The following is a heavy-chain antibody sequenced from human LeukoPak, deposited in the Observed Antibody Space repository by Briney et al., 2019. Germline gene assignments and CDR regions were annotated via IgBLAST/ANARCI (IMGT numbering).Heavy chain of an antibody. D-gene: IGHD2-15*01. J-gene: IGHJ5*02. CDR1: GYILTDYY. CDR3: ARGPLEYCSGGTCYSGRNWFDP. Sequence: ASVKVSCKASGYILTDYYIHWVRQAPGQGLEWMGWINPNSGDTNYAQKFQGRVTMTRDTSISTVYMELRRLRYDDTAAYYCARGPLEYCSGGTCYSGRNWFDPWGQGTLVTVSS. CDR2: INPNSGDT. V-gene: IGHV1-2*02.